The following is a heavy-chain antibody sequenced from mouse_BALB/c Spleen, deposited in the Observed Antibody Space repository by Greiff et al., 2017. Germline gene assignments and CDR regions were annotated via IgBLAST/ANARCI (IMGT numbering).Heavy chain of an antibody. Sequence: QVQLQESGPGLVAPSQSLSITCTVSGFSLTSYGVHWVRQPPGKGLEWLGVIWAGGSTNYNSALMSRLSISKDNSKSQVFLKMNSLQTDDTAMYYCARDRKLGYYYAMDYWGQGTSVTVSS. CDR2: IWAGGST. V-gene: IGHV2-9*02. D-gene: IGHD4-1*01. CDR1: GFSLTSYG. J-gene: IGHJ4*01. CDR3: ARDRKLGYYYAMDY.